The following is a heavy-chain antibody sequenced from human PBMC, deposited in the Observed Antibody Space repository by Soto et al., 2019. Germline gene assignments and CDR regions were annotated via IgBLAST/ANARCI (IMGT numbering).Heavy chain of an antibody. CDR2: IRKKTNSYTT. Sequence: GGSLRLSCAASGLTFSDRYMDWVRQAPGKGLEWVGRIRKKTNSYTTEYAASVKGRFIISRDDSTNSLYLQMSSLKTEDTAVYNCTTVTTVDYYFDYWGQGTLVTVSS. J-gene: IGHJ4*02. D-gene: IGHD4-17*01. CDR3: TTVTTVDYYFDY. CDR1: GLTFSDRY. V-gene: IGHV3-72*01.